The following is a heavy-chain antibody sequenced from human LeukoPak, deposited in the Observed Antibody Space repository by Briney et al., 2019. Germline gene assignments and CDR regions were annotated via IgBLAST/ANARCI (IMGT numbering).Heavy chain of an antibody. D-gene: IGHD5-24*01. J-gene: IGHJ4*02. CDR3: ARPSPPGDGYNPPDH. CDR2: ISHDGRTK. CDR1: GFNFDNFA. Sequence: PGKSLTLSCVVSGFNFDNFAMHWVRQPLGKGLEWVAVISHDGRTKYYADSMKGRITISRDNSKNTLFLQMNNLRSEDTAVYFCARPSPPGDGYNPPDHWGQGTLVIVSS. V-gene: IGHV3-30*04.